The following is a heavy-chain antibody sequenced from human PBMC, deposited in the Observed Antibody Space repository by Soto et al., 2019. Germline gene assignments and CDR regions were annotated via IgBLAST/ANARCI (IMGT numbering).Heavy chain of an antibody. Sequence: ASVKVSCKASGYTFTSYGISWVRQAPGQGLEWMGWISAYNGNTNYAQKLQGRVTMTTDTSTSTAYMELRSLRSDDTAVYYCARVLFGSTRVLRYFDWLSTLTTDYWGQGTLVTVSS. V-gene: IGHV1-18*01. J-gene: IGHJ4*02. CDR3: ARVLFGSTRVLRYFDWLSTLTTDY. CDR2: ISAYNGNT. D-gene: IGHD3-9*01. CDR1: GYTFTSYG.